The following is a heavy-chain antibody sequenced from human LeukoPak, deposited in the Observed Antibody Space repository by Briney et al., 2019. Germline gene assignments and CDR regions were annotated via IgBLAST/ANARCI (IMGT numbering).Heavy chain of an antibody. D-gene: IGHD1-26*01. V-gene: IGHV3-74*01. CDR2: ISSDGITT. Sequence: PGGSLRLSCAASGFTFSSYWMHWVRQAPGRGLMWVSRISSDGITTSYADSVKGRLTISRDNAKNTLYLQMNSLRGEDTAVYYCARDSGSLPDYWGQGTLVTVSS. CDR3: ARDSGSLPDY. CDR1: GFTFSSYW. J-gene: IGHJ4*02.